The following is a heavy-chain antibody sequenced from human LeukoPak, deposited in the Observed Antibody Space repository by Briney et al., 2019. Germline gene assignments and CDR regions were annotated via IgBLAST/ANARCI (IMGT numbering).Heavy chain of an antibody. Sequence: SETLSLTCTVSGGSISSGSYYWSWIRQPAGKGLEWIGRIYTSGSTNYNPSLKSRVTISVDTSKNQFSLKLSSVTAADTAVYYCARTYSGSPQYFQHWGQGTLATVSS. CDR1: GGSISSGSYY. V-gene: IGHV4-61*02. CDR3: ARTYSGSPQYFQH. D-gene: IGHD1-26*01. J-gene: IGHJ1*01. CDR2: IYTSGST.